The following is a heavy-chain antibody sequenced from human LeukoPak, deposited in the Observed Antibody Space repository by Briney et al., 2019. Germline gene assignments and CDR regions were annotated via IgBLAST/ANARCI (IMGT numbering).Heavy chain of an antibody. V-gene: IGHV3-30-3*01. CDR1: GFTFSRYA. Sequence: GGSLRLSCAASGFTFSRYAMHWVRQAPGKGLEWVAVISYDGSNKYYADSVKGRFTISRDNSKNTLYLQMNSLRAEDTAVYYCARGGYSYGMALDYWGQGTLVTVSS. J-gene: IGHJ4*02. D-gene: IGHD5-18*01. CDR2: ISYDGSNK. CDR3: ARGGYSYGMALDY.